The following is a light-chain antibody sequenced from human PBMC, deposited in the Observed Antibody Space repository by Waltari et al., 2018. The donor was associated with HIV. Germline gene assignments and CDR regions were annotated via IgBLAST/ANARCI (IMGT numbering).Light chain of an antibody. J-gene: IGLJ1*01. Sequence: QSALTQPASVSASPGQSITIPCTGTSSSLGGYHSLSWYRQHPGEAPKVIIYEVNRRPSGVSNRFTASKSGNTASLAISGLQPEDEADYFCSSYTSSSTHVFGPGTKVTVL. CDR1: SSSLGGYHS. V-gene: IGLV2-14*03. CDR2: EVN. CDR3: SSYTSSSTHV.